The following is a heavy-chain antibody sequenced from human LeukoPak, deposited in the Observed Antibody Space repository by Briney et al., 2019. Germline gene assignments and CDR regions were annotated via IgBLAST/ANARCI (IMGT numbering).Heavy chain of an antibody. J-gene: IGHJ4*02. CDR2: IYSGGST. CDR1: GFTVSSNY. Sequence: GGSLRLSCAASGFTVSSNYMSWVRQAPGKGLEWVSVIYSGGSTYYADSVKGRFTISRDNSKNTLYLQMNSLRAEDTAVYYCARGSTNYDILTGYYPDGMDYWGQGTLVTVSS. CDR3: ARGSTNYDILTGYYPDGMDY. D-gene: IGHD3-9*01. V-gene: IGHV3-66*01.